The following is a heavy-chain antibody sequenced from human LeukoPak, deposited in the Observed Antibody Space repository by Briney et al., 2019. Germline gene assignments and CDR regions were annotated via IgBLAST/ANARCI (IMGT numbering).Heavy chain of an antibody. CDR2: INHSGST. V-gene: IGHV4-34*01. CDR3: ARGSSGWYGSFDY. Sequence: SETLSLTCAVYGGSFSGYYWSWIRQPPGKGLEWIGEINHSGSTNYNPSLKSRVTISVDTSKNQFSLKLSSVTAADTAVYYCARGSSGWYGSFDYWGQGTLVTVPS. J-gene: IGHJ4*02. CDR1: GGSFSGYY. D-gene: IGHD6-19*01.